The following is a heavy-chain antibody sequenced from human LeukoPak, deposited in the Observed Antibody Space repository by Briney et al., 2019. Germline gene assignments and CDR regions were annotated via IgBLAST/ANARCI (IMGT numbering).Heavy chain of an antibody. J-gene: IGHJ3*02. CDR3: ARGGWGDWIAVAGTAFDI. Sequence: GRSLRLSCAASGFTFSSYAMHWVRQAPGKGLEWVAVISYDGSNKYYADSVKGRFTISRDNSKNTLYLQMNSLRAEDTAVYYCARGGWGDWIAVAGTAFDIWGQGTMVTVSS. CDR1: GFTFSSYA. CDR2: ISYDGSNK. V-gene: IGHV3-30-3*01. D-gene: IGHD6-19*01.